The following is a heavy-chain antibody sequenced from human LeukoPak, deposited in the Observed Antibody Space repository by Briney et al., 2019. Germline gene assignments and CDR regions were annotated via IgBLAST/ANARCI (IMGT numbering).Heavy chain of an antibody. Sequence: GGSLRLSCAASGFTFSSYGMHWVRQAPGKGLEWVAVISYDGSNKYYADSVKGRFTISRDNSKNTLYLQMNSLRAEDTAVYYCAPLYYTAMVTHYYYGMDVWGQGTTVTVSS. CDR2: ISYDGSNK. CDR3: APLYYTAMVTHYYYGMDV. J-gene: IGHJ6*02. CDR1: GFTFSSYG. D-gene: IGHD5-18*01. V-gene: IGHV3-30*03.